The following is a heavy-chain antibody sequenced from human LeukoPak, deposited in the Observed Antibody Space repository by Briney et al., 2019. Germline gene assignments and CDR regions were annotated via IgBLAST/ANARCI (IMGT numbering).Heavy chain of an antibody. J-gene: IGHJ4*02. V-gene: IGHV4-31*03. Sequence: PSETLSLTCTVSGGSISSGGYYWSWIRQHPGKGLEWIGYIYYSGSTYYNPSLKSRVTISVDTSKNQFSLELSSVTAADTAVYYCARGRFYYDILTGYHDYWGQGTLVTVSS. CDR2: IYYSGST. CDR3: ARGRFYYDILTGYHDY. D-gene: IGHD3-9*01. CDR1: GGSISSGGYY.